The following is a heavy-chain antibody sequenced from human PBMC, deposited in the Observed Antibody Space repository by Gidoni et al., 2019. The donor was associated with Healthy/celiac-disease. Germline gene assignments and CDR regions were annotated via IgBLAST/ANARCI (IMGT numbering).Heavy chain of an antibody. J-gene: IGHJ4*02. CDR1: GFTFSSYG. CDR2: ITYDGSNK. V-gene: IGHV3-30*18. D-gene: IGHD5-18*01. CDR3: AKTAAMGDFDY. Sequence: QVQLVESGGGVVQPGRSLRLSCSASGFTFSSYGMHWVRQAPGKGMEWVAVITYDGSNKYYADSVKGRFTISRDNSKNTLYLQMNSLRAEDTAVYYCAKTAAMGDFDYWGQGTLVTVSS.